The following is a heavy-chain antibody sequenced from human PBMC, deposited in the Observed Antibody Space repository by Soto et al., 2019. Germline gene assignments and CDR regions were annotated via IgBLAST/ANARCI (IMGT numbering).Heavy chain of an antibody. D-gene: IGHD2-15*01. CDR2: IYYSGST. V-gene: IGHV4-59*01. CDR1: GGSISNYY. J-gene: IGHJ4*02. Sequence: SSETLSLTCTVSGGSISNYYCSWIRQPPGKGLEWIGYIYYSGSTNYNPSLKSRVTISVDTSKNQFSLKLSSVTAADTAVYYCARAGAATPSDYWGQGTLVTVSS. CDR3: ARAGAATPSDY.